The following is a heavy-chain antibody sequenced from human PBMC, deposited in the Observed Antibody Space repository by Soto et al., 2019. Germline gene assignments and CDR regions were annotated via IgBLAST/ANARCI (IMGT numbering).Heavy chain of an antibody. J-gene: IGHJ6*03. CDR3: ARVIIRYFDWLSGVKRSEYYYYYMDV. Sequence: SETLSLTCAVYGGSFSGYYWSWIRQPPGKGLEWIGEINHSGSTNYNPSHKSRVTISVDTSKNQFSLKLSSVTAADTAVYYCARVIIRYFDWLSGVKRSEYYYYYMDVWGKGTTVTVSS. CDR2: INHSGST. CDR1: GGSFSGYY. V-gene: IGHV4-34*01. D-gene: IGHD3-9*01.